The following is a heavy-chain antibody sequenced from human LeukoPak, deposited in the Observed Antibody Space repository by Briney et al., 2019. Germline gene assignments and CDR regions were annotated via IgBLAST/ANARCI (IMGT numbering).Heavy chain of an antibody. Sequence: GGSLRLSCAASGFTFSNYAMSWVRQPPGKGLEGVSVISGSGGSTYYADSVKGRFTISRDNSKNTLYLQMNSLRAEDTAVYYCAKDHSSGYYYFDYWGQGTLVTVSS. D-gene: IGHD3-22*01. CDR3: AKDHSSGYYYFDY. CDR2: ISGSGGST. V-gene: IGHV3-23*01. J-gene: IGHJ4*02. CDR1: GFTFSNYA.